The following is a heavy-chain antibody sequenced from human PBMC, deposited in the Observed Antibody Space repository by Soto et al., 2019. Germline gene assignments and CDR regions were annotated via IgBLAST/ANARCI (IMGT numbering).Heavy chain of an antibody. V-gene: IGHV3-23*01. CDR2: ISGSGGST. CDR3: EKVRYSGSYDGFDI. J-gene: IGHJ3*02. Sequence: GGSLRLSCAASGFTFSSYAMSWVRQAPGKGLEWVSTISGSGGSTYYADSVKGRFTISRDNSKNTLDLQMNSLRAEDTAVYYCEKVRYSGSYDGFDIWGQGTMVTVSS. D-gene: IGHD1-26*01. CDR1: GFTFSSYA.